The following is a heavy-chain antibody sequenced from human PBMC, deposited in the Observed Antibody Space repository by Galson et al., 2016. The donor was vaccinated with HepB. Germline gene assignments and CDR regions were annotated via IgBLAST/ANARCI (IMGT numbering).Heavy chain of an antibody. CDR3: ARGRDYGFWSGYFY. V-gene: IGHV3-30*04. D-gene: IGHD3-3*01. J-gene: IGHJ4*02. CDR2: TSYDGSDK. CDR1: GFTFNYYV. Sequence: SLRLSCAASGFTFNYYVLNWVRQAPGKGLEWVAVTSYDGSDKYYADSVKGRFTISRDNSKNTLYLQMNSLRAEDTAVYYCARGRDYGFWSGYFYWGQGTPVTVSS.